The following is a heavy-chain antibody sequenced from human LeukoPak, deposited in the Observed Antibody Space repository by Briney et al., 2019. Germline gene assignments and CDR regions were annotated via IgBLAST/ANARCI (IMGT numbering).Heavy chain of an antibody. D-gene: IGHD3-16*01. V-gene: IGHV1-69*05. CDR2: IIPIFGTA. Sequence: SVKVSCKASGGTFSSYSINWVRQAPGQGLEWMGRIIPIFGTAIYAQKFQGRVTITTDESTSTAYMELSSLRSDDTAVYYCARGVLGYYYYMDVWGKGTTVTVSS. J-gene: IGHJ6*03. CDR3: ARGVLGYYYYMDV. CDR1: GGTFSSYS.